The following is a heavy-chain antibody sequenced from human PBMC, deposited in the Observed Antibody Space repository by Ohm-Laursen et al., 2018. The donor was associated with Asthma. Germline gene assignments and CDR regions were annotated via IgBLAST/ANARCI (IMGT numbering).Heavy chain of an antibody. D-gene: IGHD6-19*01. J-gene: IGHJ4*02. Sequence: GASVKVSCNASGGTFSSYAISWVRQAPGQGLEWIGGIIPIIGTPDYAQRFHDRVKITADKYSNTVYMELSSLRSEDTALYYCARTPTTSGWYYGVYWDQGTLVTVSS. CDR2: IIPIIGTP. V-gene: IGHV1-69*06. CDR1: GGTFSSYA. CDR3: ARTPTTSGWYYGVY.